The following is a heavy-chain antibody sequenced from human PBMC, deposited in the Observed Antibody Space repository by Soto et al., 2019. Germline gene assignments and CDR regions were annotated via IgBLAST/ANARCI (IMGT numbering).Heavy chain of an antibody. V-gene: IGHV3-30*18. J-gene: IGHJ6*02. D-gene: IGHD1-26*01. CDR2: ISYDGSNK. CDR1: GFTFSSYG. CDR3: AKDVVVGATPGLGDYYYYGMDV. Sequence: GGSLRLSCAASGFTFSSYGMHWVRQAPGKGLEWVAVISYDGSNKYYADSVKGRFTISRDNSKNTLYLQMNSLRAEDTAVYYCAKDVVVGATPGLGDYYYYGMDVWGQGTTVTVSS.